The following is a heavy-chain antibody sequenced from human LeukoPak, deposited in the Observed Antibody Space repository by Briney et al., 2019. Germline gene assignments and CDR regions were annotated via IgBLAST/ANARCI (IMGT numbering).Heavy chain of an antibody. CDR3: AVSLGNYFDY. Sequence: GGSLRLSCAASGFTFSSYGMHWVRQAPGKGLEWVAFIRYDGSNKYYADSVKGRFTISRYNFKNTLYLQMNSLRAEDTAVYYCAVSLGNYFDYWGQGTLVTVSS. V-gene: IGHV3-30*02. J-gene: IGHJ4*02. CDR1: GFTFSSYG. D-gene: IGHD2/OR15-2a*01. CDR2: IRYDGSNK.